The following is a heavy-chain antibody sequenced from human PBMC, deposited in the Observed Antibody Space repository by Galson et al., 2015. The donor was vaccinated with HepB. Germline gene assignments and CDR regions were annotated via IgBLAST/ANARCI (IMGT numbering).Heavy chain of an antibody. J-gene: IGHJ4*02. CDR1: GYSFTSYW. D-gene: IGHD6-13*01. Sequence: QSGAEVKKPGESLRISCKGSGYSFTSYWISWVRQMPGKGLEWMGRIDPSDSYTNYSPSFQGHVTISADKSISTAYLQWSSLKASDTAMYYCARLPSSWVAAAVPDDCWGQGTLVTVSS. CDR2: IDPSDSYT. V-gene: IGHV5-10-1*01. CDR3: ARLPSSWVAAAVPDDC.